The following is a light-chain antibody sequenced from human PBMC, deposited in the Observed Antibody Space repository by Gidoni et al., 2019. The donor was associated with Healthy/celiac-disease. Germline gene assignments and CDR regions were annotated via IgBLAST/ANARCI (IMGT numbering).Light chain of an antibody. CDR3: QQRSNWPPYT. CDR1: QSVSSY. J-gene: IGKJ2*01. CDR2: DAS. Sequence: EIVLTQSPATLSLSPGERATLSCRASQSVSSYLACYQQKPGQAPRLLIYDASNRATGIPARFSGSGSGTDFTLTISSLEPEDFAVYYCQQRSNWPPYTFGQXTKLEIK. V-gene: IGKV3-11*01.